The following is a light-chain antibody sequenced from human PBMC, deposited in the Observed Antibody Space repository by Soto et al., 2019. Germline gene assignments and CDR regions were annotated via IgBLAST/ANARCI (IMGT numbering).Light chain of an antibody. J-gene: IGKJ1*01. CDR3: LQDYSYPRT. CDR1: QAVRTE. CDR2: GTS. V-gene: IGKV1-6*01. Sequence: AIQMTQSPSSLSASVGDRVIITCRASQAVRTELGWYQQRPGKAPKLLIYGTSNLPSGVPSRFSGSGSGTDFTLTINGLQPEDFATYYCLQDYSYPRTFGQGTKVDVK.